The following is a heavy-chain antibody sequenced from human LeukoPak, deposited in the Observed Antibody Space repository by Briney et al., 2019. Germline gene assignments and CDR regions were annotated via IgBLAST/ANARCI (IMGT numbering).Heavy chain of an antibody. D-gene: IGHD2-8*01. Sequence: GGSLRLSCAASGFTFSSYSMNWVRQAPGKGLEWVSSISSSSSYIYYADSVKGRFTISRDNAKNSLYLQMNSLRAEDTAVYYCARQYCTNGVCYKVSDYWGQGTLVTVSS. CDR3: ARQYCTNGVCYKVSDY. CDR2: ISSSSSYI. CDR1: GFTFSSYS. V-gene: IGHV3-21*01. J-gene: IGHJ4*02.